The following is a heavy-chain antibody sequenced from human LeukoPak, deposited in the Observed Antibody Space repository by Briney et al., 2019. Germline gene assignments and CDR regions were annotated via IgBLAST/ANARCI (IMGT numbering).Heavy chain of an antibody. Sequence: PSETLSLTCTVSGYSISSSSYHWGWIRQPPGKGLEWIGSIYYSGSTYYNPSLKSRVTISVDTSKNQFSLKLSSVTAADTAVYYCARLAGYLPDYWGQGTLVTVSS. CDR2: IYYSGST. J-gene: IGHJ4*02. CDR3: ARLAGYLPDY. D-gene: IGHD1-1*01. V-gene: IGHV4-39*01. CDR1: GYSISSSSYH.